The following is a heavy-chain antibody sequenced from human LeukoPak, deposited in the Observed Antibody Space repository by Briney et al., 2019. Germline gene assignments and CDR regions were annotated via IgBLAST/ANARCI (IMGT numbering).Heavy chain of an antibody. Sequence: GGSLRLSCAASGFTFSSYGMHWVRQAPGKGLEWVSAISGSGGSTYYADSVKGRFTISRDNSKNTLYLQMNSLRAEDTAVYYCAKGETTVTPFGGAYWGQGTLVTVSS. CDR3: AKGETTVTPFGGAY. D-gene: IGHD4-11*01. CDR1: GFTFSSYG. J-gene: IGHJ4*02. V-gene: IGHV3-23*01. CDR2: ISGSGGST.